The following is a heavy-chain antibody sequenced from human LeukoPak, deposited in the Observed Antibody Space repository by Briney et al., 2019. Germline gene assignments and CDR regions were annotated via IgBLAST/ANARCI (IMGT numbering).Heavy chain of an antibody. CDR2: IIPIFGTA. Sequence: GASVKVSCKASGYTFTSYAMNWVRQAPGQGLEWMGGIIPIFGTANYAQKFQGRVTITADESTSTAYMELSSLRSEDTAVYYCARVLEYYYDSSGPLVDAFDIWGQGTMVTVSS. CDR1: GYTFTSYA. CDR3: ARVLEYYYDSSGPLVDAFDI. D-gene: IGHD3-22*01. V-gene: IGHV1-69*13. J-gene: IGHJ3*02.